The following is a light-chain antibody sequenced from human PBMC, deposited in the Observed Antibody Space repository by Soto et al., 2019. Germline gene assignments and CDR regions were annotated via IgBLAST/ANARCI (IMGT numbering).Light chain of an antibody. CDR1: QSISSW. Sequence: DIQMTQSPSTLSASVGDRVTITCRASQSISSWLAWYQQRPGKAPKLLIYKASNLESGVPSRFSGSGSGTELTLTISTLHPDDCATYYCQQYYTYPSTFGPGTKVEIK. CDR2: KAS. V-gene: IGKV1-5*03. CDR3: QQYYTYPST. J-gene: IGKJ1*01.